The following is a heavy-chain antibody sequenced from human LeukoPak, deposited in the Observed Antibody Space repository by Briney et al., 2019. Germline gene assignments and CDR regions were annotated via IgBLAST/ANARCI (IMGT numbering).Heavy chain of an antibody. CDR3: ARRSVVAVAGAFDY. J-gene: IGHJ4*02. CDR1: GFTFSNYA. D-gene: IGHD6-19*01. Sequence: GGSLRLSCAASGFTFSNYAMRWVRQAPGKGLEWVSGISGSGDTTYYADSVKGRFTISRDNSKDTLHLQMNSLRAEDTAVYFCARRSVVAVAGAFDYWGQGTLVTVSS. CDR2: ISGSGDTT. V-gene: IGHV3-23*01.